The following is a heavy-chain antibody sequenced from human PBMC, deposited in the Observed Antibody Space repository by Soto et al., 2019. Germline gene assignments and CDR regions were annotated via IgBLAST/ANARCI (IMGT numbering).Heavy chain of an antibody. J-gene: IGHJ6*02. Sequence: SVKVSCKASGGTFSSYAISWVRQAPGQGLEWMGGIIPIFGTANYAQKFQGRVTITADESTSTAYMELSSLRSEDTAVYYCARALRGYSYEGYYYYGMDVCGQRPTVTVSS. CDR3: ARALRGYSYEGYYYYGMDV. CDR1: GGTFSSYA. V-gene: IGHV1-69*13. D-gene: IGHD5-18*01. CDR2: IIPIFGTA.